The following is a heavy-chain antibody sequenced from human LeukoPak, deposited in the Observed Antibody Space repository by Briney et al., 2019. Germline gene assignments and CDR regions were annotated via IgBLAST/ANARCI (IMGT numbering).Heavy chain of an antibody. CDR2: IYHSGST. CDR1: GYSISSGYY. D-gene: IGHD4-17*01. CDR3: ARGPDGDSDY. J-gene: IGHJ4*02. V-gene: IGHV4-38-2*01. Sequence: PSETLSLTCAVSGYSISSGYYWGWIRQPPGKGLEGIGSIYHSGSTYYNPSLKSRVTISVDTSKNQFSLKLSPVTAADTAVYYCARGPDGDSDYWGQGTLVTVSS.